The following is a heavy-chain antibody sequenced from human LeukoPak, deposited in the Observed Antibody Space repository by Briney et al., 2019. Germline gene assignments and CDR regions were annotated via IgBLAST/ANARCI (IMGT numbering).Heavy chain of an antibody. CDR3: ARAPLWFGEYYFDY. CDR2: IRYDGSNK. Sequence: GGSLRLSCAASGFTFSSYGMHWVRQAPGKGLEWVAFIRYDGSNKYYADSVKGRFTISRDNSKNTLYLQMNSLRAEDTAVYYCARAPLWFGEYYFDYWGQGTLVTVSS. V-gene: IGHV3-30*02. D-gene: IGHD3-10*01. J-gene: IGHJ4*02. CDR1: GFTFSSYG.